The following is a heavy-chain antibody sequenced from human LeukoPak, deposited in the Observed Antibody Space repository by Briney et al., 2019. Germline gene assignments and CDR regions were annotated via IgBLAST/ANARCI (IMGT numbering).Heavy chain of an antibody. Sequence: GSVKVSCKASGYTFTSYGISWVRPAPGRGLEWMGWISAYNGNTNYAQKLQDRVTMTTDTSTSTAYIELRSLRSDDTAVYYCARGVEQWLVRLYYFDYWGQGTLVTVSS. CDR3: ARGVEQWLVRLYYFDY. J-gene: IGHJ4*02. V-gene: IGHV1-18*01. D-gene: IGHD6-19*01. CDR2: ISAYNGNT. CDR1: GYTFTSYG.